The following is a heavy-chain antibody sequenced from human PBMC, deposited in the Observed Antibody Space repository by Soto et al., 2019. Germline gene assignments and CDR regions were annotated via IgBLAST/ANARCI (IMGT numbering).Heavy chain of an antibody. J-gene: IGHJ6*02. CDR2: INPSGGIT. CDR1: GYTFTSFY. V-gene: IGHV1-46*01. D-gene: IGHD6-13*01. CDR3: ASSPAFSSSWYGIPPDPSHGMDV. Sequence: QMQLVQSGAEVKRPGASVRVSCKSSGYTFTSFYIHWVRQAPGQGLEWMGIINPSGGITNFAQRFQGRVTMTTDMSTNTHYQELSSLKSDDTAVYYCASSPAFSSSWYGIPPDPSHGMDVWGQGTTVTVS.